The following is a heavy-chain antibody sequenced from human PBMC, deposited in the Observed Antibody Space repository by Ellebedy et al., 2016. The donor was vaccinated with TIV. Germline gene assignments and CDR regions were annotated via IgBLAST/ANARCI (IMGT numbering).Heavy chain of an antibody. D-gene: IGHD6-13*01. J-gene: IGHJ4*02. CDR1: GFTFSTYA. CDR2: ISGSGDST. CDR3: AKAPYSAGWYSGGDY. V-gene: IGHV3-23*01. Sequence: GESLKISCAASGFTFSTYAMSWVRQAPGKGLEWVSGISGSGDSTYYTDSVKGRFTISRDNSKNTLYLQMNSLRVEDTAIYYCAKAPYSAGWYSGGDYWGQGTLVTVSS.